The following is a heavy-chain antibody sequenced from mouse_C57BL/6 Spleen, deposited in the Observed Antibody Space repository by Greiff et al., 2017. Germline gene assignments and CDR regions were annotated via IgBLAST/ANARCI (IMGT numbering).Heavy chain of an antibody. J-gene: IGHJ2*01. Sequence: QVQLQQPGAELVMPGASVKLSCKASGYTFTSYWMHWVKQRPGQGLEWIGEIDPSDSYTNYNQKFKGKSTLTVDKSSSTAYMQLSSLTSEDSAVYYCARWHSNRGYYFDYWGQGTTLTVSS. D-gene: IGHD2-5*01. V-gene: IGHV1-69*01. CDR1: GYTFTSYW. CDR2: IDPSDSYT. CDR3: ARWHSNRGYYFDY.